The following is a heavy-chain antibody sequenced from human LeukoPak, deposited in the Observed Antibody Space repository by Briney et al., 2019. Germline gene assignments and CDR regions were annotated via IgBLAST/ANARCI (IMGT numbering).Heavy chain of an antibody. Sequence: GGSLRLSCAASGFTFSTYAMTCVRQAPGKGLEWVSGINSNGDEIYYADSLRGRFTISRDNSNNALYLQMDSLRAEDTAVYYCANWIGSSSRDYWGQGTLVTVSS. D-gene: IGHD6-6*01. J-gene: IGHJ4*02. V-gene: IGHV3-23*01. CDR2: INSNGDEI. CDR1: GFTFSTYA. CDR3: ANWIGSSSRDY.